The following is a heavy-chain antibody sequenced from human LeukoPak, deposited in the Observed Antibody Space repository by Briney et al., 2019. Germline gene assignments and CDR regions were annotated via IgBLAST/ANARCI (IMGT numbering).Heavy chain of an antibody. CDR1: GGSISSSSYS. D-gene: IGHD1-26*01. CDR3: ARWIVGATGFDY. CDR2: IYYSGST. V-gene: IGHV4-39*07. Sequence: PSETLSLTCTVSGGSISSSSYSWGWIRQPPGKGLEWIGSIYYSGSTYYNPSLKSRVTISVDTSKNQFSLKLSSVTAADTAVYYCARWIVGATGFDYWGQGTLVTVSS. J-gene: IGHJ4*02.